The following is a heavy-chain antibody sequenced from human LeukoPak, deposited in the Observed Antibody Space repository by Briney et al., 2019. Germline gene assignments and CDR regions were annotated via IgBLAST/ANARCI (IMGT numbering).Heavy chain of an antibody. CDR1: GYTFTSYG. V-gene: IGHV1-2*02. CDR3: AKGPLEYGDYAPRLGHFSFSFDY. D-gene: IGHD4-17*01. Sequence: ASVKVSCKASGYTFTSYGISWVRQAPGQGLEWMGWINPNSGGTNYAQKFQGRVTMTRDTSISTAYMELSRLRSDDTAVYYCAKGPLEYGDYAPRLGHFSFSFDYWGQGTLVTVSS. J-gene: IGHJ4*02. CDR2: INPNSGGT.